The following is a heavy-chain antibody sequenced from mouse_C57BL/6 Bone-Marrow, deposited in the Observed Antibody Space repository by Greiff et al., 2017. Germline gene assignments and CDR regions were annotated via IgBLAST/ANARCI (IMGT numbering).Heavy chain of an antibody. CDR2: IYPRSGNT. CDR1: GYTFTSYG. J-gene: IGHJ4*01. V-gene: IGHV1-81*01. CDR3: ARPCGHAMDY. Sequence: QVQLQQSGAELARPGASVKLSCKASGYTFTSYGISWVKQRTGQGLEWIGEIYPRSGNTYYNEKFKGKATLTADKSSSTAYMELRSLTSEDAAVYFCARPCGHAMDYWGQGTSVTVSS.